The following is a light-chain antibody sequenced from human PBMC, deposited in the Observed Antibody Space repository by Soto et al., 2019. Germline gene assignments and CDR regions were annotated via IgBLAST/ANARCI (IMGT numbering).Light chain of an antibody. CDR1: SSNIGSNS. J-gene: IGLJ1*01. CDR3: AAWDDSLSGYV. V-gene: IGLV1-44*01. CDR2: GSN. Sequence: QSVLTQPPSASGTPGQSVTISCSGSSSNIGSNSVNWYQQLPGTAPKLLIYGSNQRPSGVPGRFSGSKSGTSASLAISGLQSENEADYYCAAWDDSLSGYVLGNGTKVT.